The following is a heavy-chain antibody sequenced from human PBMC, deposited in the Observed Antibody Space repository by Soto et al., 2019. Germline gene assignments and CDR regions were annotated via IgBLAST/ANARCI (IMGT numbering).Heavy chain of an antibody. Sequence: GASVKVSCKASGYTFTSYGISWVRQAPGQGLEWMGWISAYNGNTNYAQKLQGRVTMTTDTSTSTAYMELRSLRSDDTAVYYCARVKGSSSHSYYYYGMDVWGQGTTVTVSS. J-gene: IGHJ6*02. V-gene: IGHV1-18*01. CDR2: ISAYNGNT. CDR1: GYTFTSYG. CDR3: ARVKGSSSHSYYYYGMDV. D-gene: IGHD6-6*01.